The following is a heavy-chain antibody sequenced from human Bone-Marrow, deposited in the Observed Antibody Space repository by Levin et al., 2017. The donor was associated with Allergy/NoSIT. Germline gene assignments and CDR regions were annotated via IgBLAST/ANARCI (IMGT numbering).Heavy chain of an antibody. Sequence: LSLTCAASGFTFSAYAMHWVRQAPGKGLEWVAVISYEGNNKYYADSVKGRFTISRDNSKNTLYLQMNSLRAEDTAVYYCARGGGGRYTPLYYFDYWGQGTLVPVSS. CDR1: GFTFSAYA. CDR2: ISYEGNNK. D-gene: IGHD1-26*01. J-gene: IGHJ4*02. V-gene: IGHV3-30-3*01. CDR3: ARGGGGRYTPLYYFDY.